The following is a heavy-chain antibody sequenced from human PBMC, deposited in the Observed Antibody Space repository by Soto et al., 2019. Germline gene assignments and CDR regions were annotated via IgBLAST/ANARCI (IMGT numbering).Heavy chain of an antibody. CDR2: LSDSGSSI. J-gene: IGHJ4*02. CDR3: AKVSSSWYAGFFDL. Sequence: PGGSLRLSCAASGFTFSSHWMSWVRQAPGKGLEWVSGLSDSGSSIYYADSVKDRLTISRDNSKNTLYLQIHTLRAEDTAVYYCAKVSSSWYAGFFDLWGQGTLVTVSS. CDR1: GFTFSSHW. V-gene: IGHV3-23*01. D-gene: IGHD6-13*01.